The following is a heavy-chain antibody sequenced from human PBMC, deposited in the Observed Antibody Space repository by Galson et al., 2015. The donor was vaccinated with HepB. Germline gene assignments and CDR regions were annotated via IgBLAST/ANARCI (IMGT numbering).Heavy chain of an antibody. CDR1: GYSFPRHW. J-gene: IGHJ3*02. D-gene: IGHD3-22*01. CDR3: ARPSRDSSGYWPDSGAFDI. V-gene: IGHV5-51*01. CDR2: IYPGDSDT. Sequence: QSGAEVKKPEESLRISCKGSGYSFPRHWIGWVRQMPGKGLEWMGIIYPGDSDTTYSPSFQGQVTISVDKSINTAYLQWSSLKASDTAMYYCARPSRDSSGYWPDSGAFDIWGQGTMVTVSS.